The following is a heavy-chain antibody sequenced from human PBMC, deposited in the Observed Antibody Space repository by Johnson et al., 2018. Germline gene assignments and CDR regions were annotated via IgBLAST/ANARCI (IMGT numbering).Heavy chain of an antibody. Sequence: QVQLVESGGGVVQPGRSLRLPCVASGFTFSRHAMYWVRQAPGKGLEWVAGISNEGATKYYSDSVKGRLTISRYNSKNSLYREMNSRRLEDTAMFYWVRGRSQWDKDAFGMWGQGAMVTVSS. D-gene: IGHD1-26*01. CDR2: ISNEGATK. V-gene: IGHV3-30*03. CDR3: VRGRSQWDKDAFGM. CDR1: GFTFSRHA. J-gene: IGHJ3*02.